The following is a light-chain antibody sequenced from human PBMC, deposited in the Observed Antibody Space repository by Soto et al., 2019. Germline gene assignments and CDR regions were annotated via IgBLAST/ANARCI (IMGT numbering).Light chain of an antibody. J-gene: IGKJ1*01. CDR2: KAS. CDR3: PHYKSPRRT. Sequence: DIQRTQSPSTLSASVGDRVTITWRASQSISSWLAWYQQKPGKAPKLLRNKASSLESGVPSRFSGSGSGTEVTLTISRRQPADVLTYYCPHYKSPRRTNGQGTKVDIK. V-gene: IGKV1-5*03. CDR1: QSISSW.